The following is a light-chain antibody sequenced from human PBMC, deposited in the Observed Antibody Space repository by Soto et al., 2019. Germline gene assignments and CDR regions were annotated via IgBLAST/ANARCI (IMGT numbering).Light chain of an antibody. J-gene: IGKJ1*01. CDR3: QQSYSTPRT. Sequence: DIQMTQSPSSLSASVGDRVTITCRASQSISSYLNWYQQKPGKAPKLLIYAASSLQSGVPSRFSGSGSGTDFTLTIRSLQPEDFATYYCQQSYSTPRTLGQGTKVEIK. CDR1: QSISSY. V-gene: IGKV1-39*01. CDR2: AAS.